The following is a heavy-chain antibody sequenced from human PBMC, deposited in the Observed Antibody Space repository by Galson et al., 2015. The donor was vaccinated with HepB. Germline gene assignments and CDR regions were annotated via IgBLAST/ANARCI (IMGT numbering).Heavy chain of an antibody. Sequence: CAISGDSVSSNNVAWNRIRQSPSRGLEWLGRTYYRSKWYTDYAVSVKSRITINPDTSKNQFSLQLNSVTPEDTAVYYCARDSLKWNYVPHYNMDVWGKGTTVTVSS. CDR3: ARDSLKWNYVPHYNMDV. CDR1: GDSVSSNNVA. CDR2: TYYRSKWYT. V-gene: IGHV6-1*01. J-gene: IGHJ6*03. D-gene: IGHD1-7*01.